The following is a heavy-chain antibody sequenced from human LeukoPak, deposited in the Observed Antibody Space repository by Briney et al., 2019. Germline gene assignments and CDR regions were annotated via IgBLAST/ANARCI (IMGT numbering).Heavy chain of an antibody. CDR2: IHPDGSIT. V-gene: IGHV3-74*03. CDR3: APQQTYSPYNWFDP. Sequence: PGGSLRLSCVGSGFTISTYWMHWVRQAPGTGLVWVSRIHPDGSITTYADSVKGRFTISRDNAKNTLYLQMNSLRAEDTAVYYCAPQQTYSPYNWFDPWGQGTLVTVSS. J-gene: IGHJ5*02. CDR1: GFTISTYW. D-gene: IGHD5-12*01.